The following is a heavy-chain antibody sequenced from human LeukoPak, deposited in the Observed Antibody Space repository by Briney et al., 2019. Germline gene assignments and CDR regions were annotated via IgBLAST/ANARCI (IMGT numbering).Heavy chain of an antibody. CDR2: ISYSGST. J-gene: IGHJ4*02. Sequence: PSETLSLTCTASGGSISSSSYYWGWIRQPPGKGLEWIGSISYSGSTYYNPSLKSRVTISVATSKNQFSLKLNSVTAADTAVYYCARTEIYSSGWYDPFFDYWGQGILVTVSS. D-gene: IGHD6-19*01. V-gene: IGHV4-39*07. CDR3: ARTEIYSSGWYDPFFDY. CDR1: GGSISSSSYY.